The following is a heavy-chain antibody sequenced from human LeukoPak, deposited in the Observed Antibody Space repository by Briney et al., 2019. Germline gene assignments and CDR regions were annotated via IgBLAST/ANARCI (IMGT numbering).Heavy chain of an antibody. D-gene: IGHD3-22*01. Sequence: GGSLRLSCAASGFTFSSYWMSWVRQAPGKGLEWVANIKQDGSEKYYVDSVKGRFTISRDNAKNSLYLQMNSLRAEDTAVYYCASAYYYDSSGYYAFDYWGQGTLVTVSS. CDR3: ASAYYYDSSGYYAFDY. CDR1: GFTFSSYW. V-gene: IGHV3-7*01. J-gene: IGHJ4*02. CDR2: IKQDGSEK.